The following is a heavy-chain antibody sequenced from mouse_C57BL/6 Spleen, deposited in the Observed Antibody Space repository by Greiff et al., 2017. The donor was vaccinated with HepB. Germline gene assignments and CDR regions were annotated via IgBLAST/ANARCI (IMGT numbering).Heavy chain of an antibody. Sequence: QVQLQQSGPELVKPGASVKISCKASGYAFSSSWMNWVKQRPGKGLEWIGRIYPGDGDTNYNGKFKGKATLTADKSSSTAYMQLSSLTSEDSAVYFCAAYYGYDGEGAGFAYWGQGTLVTVSA. D-gene: IGHD2-9*01. CDR2: IYPGDGDT. J-gene: IGHJ3*01. CDR3: AAYYGYDGEGAGFAY. CDR1: GYAFSSSW. V-gene: IGHV1-82*01.